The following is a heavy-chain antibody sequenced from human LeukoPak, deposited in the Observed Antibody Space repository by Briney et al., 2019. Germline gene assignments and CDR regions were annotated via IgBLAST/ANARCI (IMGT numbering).Heavy chain of an antibody. Sequence: GGSLRLSCAVSGFTFSRYWMTWVRQAPGRGLEWVAHINQDGSEKYSVDSVRGRLTISRDNVKNSLFLQMNSLRAEDTAVYYCARSGMAVAATPWDWGQGTLVTVSS. J-gene: IGHJ1*01. D-gene: IGHD6-19*01. CDR2: INQDGSEK. CDR3: ARSGMAVAATPWD. CDR1: GFTFSRYW. V-gene: IGHV3-7*05.